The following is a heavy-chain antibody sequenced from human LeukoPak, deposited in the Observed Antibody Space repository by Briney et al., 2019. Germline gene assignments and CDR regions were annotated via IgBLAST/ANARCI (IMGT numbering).Heavy chain of an antibody. Sequence: ASAKVSCKASGYTFTSYDINWVRQATGQGLEWMGWMNPNSGNTGYAQKFQGRVTMTRNTSISTAYMELSSLRSEDTAVYYCARGGGVLRFFQEENWFDPWGQGTLVTVSS. CDR3: ARGGGVLRFFQEENWFDP. CDR1: GYTFTSYD. V-gene: IGHV1-8*01. J-gene: IGHJ5*02. D-gene: IGHD3-3*01. CDR2: MNPNSGNT.